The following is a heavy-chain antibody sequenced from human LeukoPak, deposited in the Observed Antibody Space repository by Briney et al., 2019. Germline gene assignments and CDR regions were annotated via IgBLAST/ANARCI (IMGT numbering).Heavy chain of an antibody. CDR1: GFTFSSYA. V-gene: IGHV3-30*01. D-gene: IGHD3-3*01. CDR2: ISYGGDNK. Sequence: GGSLRLSCAASGFTFSSYAMHWVRQAPGKGLEWVAVISYGGDNKYYADSVKGRFTISRDNSKNTLYLQMNSLRAEDTAAYYCARDFEAHDLRPIGYWGQGTLVTVSS. CDR3: ARDFEAHDLRPIGY. J-gene: IGHJ4*02.